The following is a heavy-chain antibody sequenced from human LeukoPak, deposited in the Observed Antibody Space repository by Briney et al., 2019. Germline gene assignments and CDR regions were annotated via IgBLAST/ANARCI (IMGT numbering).Heavy chain of an antibody. D-gene: IGHD2-15*01. CDR2: IYSGGST. Sequence: GGSLRLSCAASGLTVSSNYMSWVRQAPGKGLEWVSVIYSGGSTYYADSVKGRFTISRDNSKNTLYLQMNSLRAEDTAVYYCARDFWEGGYCSGGSCYSGREAYDYWGQGTLVTVSS. CDR1: GLTVSSNY. J-gene: IGHJ4*02. CDR3: ARDFWEGGYCSGGSCYSGREAYDY. V-gene: IGHV3-66*01.